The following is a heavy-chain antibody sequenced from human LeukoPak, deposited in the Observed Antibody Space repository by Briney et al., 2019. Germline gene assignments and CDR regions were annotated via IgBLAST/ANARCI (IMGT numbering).Heavy chain of an antibody. CDR2: ISSRSSYI. CDR1: GFTFSTFG. Sequence: GGSLRLSCAASGFTFSTFGMNWVRQAPGKGLEWVSYISSRSSYIYYADSVKGRFTISRDNAKNSLYLQMNSLRAEDTAVYYCARDPGPYGSGSYFLFRWFDPWGQGTLVTVSS. V-gene: IGHV3-21*01. CDR3: ARDPGPYGSGSYFLFRWFDP. D-gene: IGHD3-10*01. J-gene: IGHJ5*02.